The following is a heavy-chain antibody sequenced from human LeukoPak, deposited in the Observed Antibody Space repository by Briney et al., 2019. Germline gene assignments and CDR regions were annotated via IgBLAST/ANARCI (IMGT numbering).Heavy chain of an antibody. CDR1: AFTFRTYG. D-gene: IGHD1-1*01. Sequence: GGSLRLSCAASAFTFRTYGMHWVRQAPGKGLEWVAFIQYDESIKLYVDSVKGRFTISRDNSKNTLYLQMNSLRAEDTAVYYCAKDRWTEVDAFDIWGQGTMVTVSS. CDR3: AKDRWTEVDAFDI. J-gene: IGHJ3*02. CDR2: IQYDESIK. V-gene: IGHV3-30*02.